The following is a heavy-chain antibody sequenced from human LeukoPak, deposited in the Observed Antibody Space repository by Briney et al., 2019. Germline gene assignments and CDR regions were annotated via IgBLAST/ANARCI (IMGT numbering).Heavy chain of an antibody. J-gene: IGHJ4*02. Sequence: QPGRSLRLSCAASGFTFSSYAMHWVRQAPGKGLEWVAVISYDGSNKYYADSVKGRFTISRDNSKNTLYLQMNSLRAEDTAVYCCARVLRIAAADPFDYWGQGTLVTVSS. V-gene: IGHV3-30*04. D-gene: IGHD6-13*01. CDR3: ARVLRIAAADPFDY. CDR1: GFTFSSYA. CDR2: ISYDGSNK.